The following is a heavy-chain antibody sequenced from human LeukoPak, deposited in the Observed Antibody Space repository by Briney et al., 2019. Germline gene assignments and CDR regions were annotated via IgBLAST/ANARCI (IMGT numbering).Heavy chain of an antibody. CDR1: GYTFTSYY. CDR2: INPNSGGT. V-gene: IGHV1-2*02. J-gene: IGHJ4*02. Sequence: RASVKVSCKASGYTFTSYYMHWVRQAPGQGLEWMGWINPNSGGTNYAQKFQGRVTMTRDTSISTAYMELSRLRSDDTAVYYCARDLSEMVRGVITFDYWGQGTLVTVSS. CDR3: ARDLSEMVRGVITFDY. D-gene: IGHD3-10*01.